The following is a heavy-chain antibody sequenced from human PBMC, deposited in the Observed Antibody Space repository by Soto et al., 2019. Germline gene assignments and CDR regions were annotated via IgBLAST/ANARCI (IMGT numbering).Heavy chain of an antibody. J-gene: IGHJ4*02. CDR2: TFHTGAT. V-gene: IGHV4-30-4*01. CDR3: ARAGHVGAARSCCHTF. D-gene: IGHD1-26*01. Sequence: QVQLQESGPGLVKPSQTLSLTCTVSGGSISSGFFFWSWLRQTPGKGLEWIGYTFHTGATHFNASLESRLSMSVDTSKNQFSMRLVSVTAADTAVYYCARAGHVGAARSCCHTFWGQGVPVTVSS. CDR1: GGSISSGFFF.